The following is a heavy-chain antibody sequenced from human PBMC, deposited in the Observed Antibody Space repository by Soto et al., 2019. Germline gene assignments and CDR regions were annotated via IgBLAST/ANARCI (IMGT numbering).Heavy chain of an antibody. Sequence: GGSLRLSCLTSGFTFSNYYIHWVRQAPGKGLEWVSLISWDGGSTYYADSVKGRFTISRDNSKNSLYLQMNSLRTEDTALYYCAKDIRGGWLQSSNYGMDVWGQGTTVTVSS. V-gene: IGHV3-43*01. CDR1: GFTFSNYY. J-gene: IGHJ6*02. CDR2: ISWDGGST. D-gene: IGHD5-12*01. CDR3: AKDIRGGWLQSSNYGMDV.